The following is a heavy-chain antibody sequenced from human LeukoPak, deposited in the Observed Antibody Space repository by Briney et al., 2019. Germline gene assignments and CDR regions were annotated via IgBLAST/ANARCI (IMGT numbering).Heavy chain of an antibody. Sequence: HPGGSLRLSCAASGFTFSSYGMHWVRQAPGKGLEWVAVISYDGSNKYYADSVKGRFTISRDNPKNTLYLQMTSLRAEDTAVYYCATFAGVRWGQGTLVTVSP. D-gene: IGHD6-13*01. V-gene: IGHV3-30*03. J-gene: IGHJ4*02. CDR3: ATFAGVR. CDR1: GFTFSSYG. CDR2: ISYDGSNK.